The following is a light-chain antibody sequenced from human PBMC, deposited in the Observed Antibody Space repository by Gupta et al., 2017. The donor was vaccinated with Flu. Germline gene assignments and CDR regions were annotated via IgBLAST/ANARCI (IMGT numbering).Light chain of an antibody. Sequence: DIQMTQSPSSLSASVGDRVTITCQASQDISNYLNWYQQKPWKAPKLLIYDASNLETGVPSRFSGSGSGTDFTFTISSLQPEDIATYYCQQYDNLPPVFGPGTKVDIK. CDR3: QQYDNLPPV. V-gene: IGKV1-33*01. CDR1: QDISNY. J-gene: IGKJ3*01. CDR2: DAS.